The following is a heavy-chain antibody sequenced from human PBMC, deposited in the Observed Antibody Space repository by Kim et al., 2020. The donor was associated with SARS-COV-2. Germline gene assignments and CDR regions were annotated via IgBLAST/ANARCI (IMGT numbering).Heavy chain of an antibody. Sequence: SQTLSLTCVISGDRVSSDSAAWNWIRQSPSRGLEWLGRTYYRSKWYYDYANSVKSRITINPDTSKNQFSLQLKSVTPEDTAMYYCARDHQYGIDYWGQGTLVTVSS. D-gene: IGHD3-10*01. V-gene: IGHV6-1*01. CDR3: ARDHQYGIDY. J-gene: IGHJ4*02. CDR1: GDRVSSDSAA. CDR2: TYYRSKWYY.